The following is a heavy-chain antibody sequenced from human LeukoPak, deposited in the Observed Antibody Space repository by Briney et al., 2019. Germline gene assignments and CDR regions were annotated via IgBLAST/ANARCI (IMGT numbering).Heavy chain of an antibody. Sequence: GGSLRLSCAASGFTFRSYGMHWVRQAPGKGLEWVAFIQFDGSSEYYADSVKGRFTISRDNSKNTLYLQMDSLRAEDTAMYYCAKDNFLRERPFDYWGQGTLVTVSS. D-gene: IGHD2/OR15-2a*01. CDR1: GFTFRSYG. CDR2: IQFDGSSE. V-gene: IGHV3-30*02. CDR3: AKDNFLRERPFDY. J-gene: IGHJ4*02.